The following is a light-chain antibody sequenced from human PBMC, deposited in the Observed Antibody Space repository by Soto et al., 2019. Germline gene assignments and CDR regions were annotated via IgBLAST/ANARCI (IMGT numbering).Light chain of an antibody. J-gene: IGKJ1*01. CDR3: QQYGSSPRT. CDR2: GAS. CDR1: QSVSSNY. V-gene: IGKV3-20*01. Sequence: EIVVTQSPGTLSLSPGERATLSCRASQSVSSNYLAWSQQKPGQAPRLLIYGASTRATGVPDRFSGSGSGTDFTLTISRLEPEDFAVYYCQQYGSSPRTFGQGTKVEIK.